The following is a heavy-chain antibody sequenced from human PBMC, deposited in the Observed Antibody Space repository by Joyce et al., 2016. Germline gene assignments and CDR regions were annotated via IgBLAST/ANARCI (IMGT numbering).Heavy chain of an antibody. D-gene: IGHD3-3*01. CDR2: VYWDDDK. CDR1: GFSFTTSKVG. CDR3: ARERQTIFDS. V-gene: IGHV2-5*02. Sequence: QITLKESGPTLVKPTQTLTLTCTFSGFSFTTSKVGVGWIRQPPGKALEWLAFVYWDDDKRSSPSLKTKLTITKDTPKDQVVLTLTNVDPADTGTYYCARERQTIFDSWGQGTLVTVSS. J-gene: IGHJ5*01.